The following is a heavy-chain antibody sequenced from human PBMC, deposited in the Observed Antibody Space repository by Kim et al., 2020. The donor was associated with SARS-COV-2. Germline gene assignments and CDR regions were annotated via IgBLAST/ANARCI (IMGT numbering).Heavy chain of an antibody. CDR2: IWYDGSNK. D-gene: IGHD3-9*01. CDR3: ASNYDILTGYYISDYYYGMDD. Sequence: GGSLRLSCAASGFTFSSYGMHWVRQAPGKGLEWVAVIWYDGSNKYYADSVKGRFTISRDNSKNTLYLQMNSLRAEDTAVYYCASNYDILTGYYISDYYYGMDDWGQGTTVTVSS. V-gene: IGHV3-33*01. J-gene: IGHJ6*02. CDR1: GFTFSSYG.